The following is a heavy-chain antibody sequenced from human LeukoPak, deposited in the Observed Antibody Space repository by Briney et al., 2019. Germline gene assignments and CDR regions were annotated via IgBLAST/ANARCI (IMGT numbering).Heavy chain of an antibody. CDR2: IYTSGST. D-gene: IGHD1-26*01. Sequence: SEALSLTCTVSGGSISSYYWSWIRQPAGKGLEWIGRIYTSGSTNYNPSLKSRVTMSVDTSKNQFSLKLSSVTAADTAVYYCARVQTSGSYFGAFDIWGQGTMVTVSS. J-gene: IGHJ3*02. CDR3: ARVQTSGSYFGAFDI. V-gene: IGHV4-4*07. CDR1: GGSISSYY.